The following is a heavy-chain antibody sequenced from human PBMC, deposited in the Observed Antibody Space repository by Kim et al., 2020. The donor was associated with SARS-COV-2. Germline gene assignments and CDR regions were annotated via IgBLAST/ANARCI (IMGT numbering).Heavy chain of an antibody. D-gene: IGHD3-3*01. J-gene: IGHJ4*02. V-gene: IGHV3-30*07. CDR3: ARDLYDVLSGYLYYFEY. Sequence: VKCRFTISRDNSKNTLYLQMNSLRAEDTAVYYCARDLYDVLSGYLYYFEYWGQGPLVTVSS.